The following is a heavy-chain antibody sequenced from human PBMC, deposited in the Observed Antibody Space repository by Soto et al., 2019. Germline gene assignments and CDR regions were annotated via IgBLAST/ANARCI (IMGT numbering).Heavy chain of an antibody. Sequence: QITLKESGPTLVKPTQTLTLTCTFSGFSLSTSGVGVGWIRQPPGKALEWLALIYWDDDNRYSPSLKSSLTITKDTSKNQVVLTVTNMDPMDTATYCCAHYHHGSSFDYWGQGTLVTVSS. J-gene: IGHJ4*02. CDR2: IYWDDDN. D-gene: IGHD6-6*01. CDR1: GFSLSTSGVG. V-gene: IGHV2-5*02. CDR3: AHYHHGSSFDY.